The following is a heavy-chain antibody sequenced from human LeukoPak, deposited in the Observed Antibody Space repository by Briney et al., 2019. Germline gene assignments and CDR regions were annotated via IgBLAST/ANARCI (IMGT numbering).Heavy chain of an antibody. J-gene: IGHJ4*02. CDR2: INPNSGGT. D-gene: IGHD1-26*01. V-gene: IGHV1-2*02. CDR3: ASGQPIVGALR. CDR1: GYTFTSYG. Sequence: GASVKVSCKASGYTFTSYGISWVRQAPGQGLEWMGWINPNSGGTNYAQKFQGRVTMTRDASISTAYMELSRLRSDDTAVYYCASGQPIVGALRWGQGTLVTVSS.